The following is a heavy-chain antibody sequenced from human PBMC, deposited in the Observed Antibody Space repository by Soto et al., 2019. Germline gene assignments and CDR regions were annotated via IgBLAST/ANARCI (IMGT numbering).Heavy chain of an antibody. V-gene: IGHV3-66*01. J-gene: IGHJ5*02. Sequence: GGSLRLSCAASGFIVSDNYMSWVRQAPGKGLEWVSCIYGSGDTFHEDSVKGRFSVSRDKSKNTVFLHMSGLKADDTGVYYCAREAWSPVPGPSWGQGTLVTVSS. CDR2: IYGSGDT. D-gene: IGHD6-19*01. CDR1: GFIVSDNY. CDR3: AREAWSPVPGPS.